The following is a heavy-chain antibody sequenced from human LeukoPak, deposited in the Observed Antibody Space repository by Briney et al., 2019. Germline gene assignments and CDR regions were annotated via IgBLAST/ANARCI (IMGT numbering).Heavy chain of an antibody. J-gene: IGHJ4*02. V-gene: IGHV3-7*01. CDR2: IKKDGSEK. D-gene: IGHD6-19*01. CDR3: VGGSGWLFDY. Sequence: GGSLRLSCAASGFTFSSYWMFWVRQPPGKGLEWVATIKKDGSEKDYVDSVKGRFTISRDNAENSLPLQMNSLRGDDTAIYYCVGGSGWLFDYWGQGTLVTVSS. CDR1: GFTFSSYW.